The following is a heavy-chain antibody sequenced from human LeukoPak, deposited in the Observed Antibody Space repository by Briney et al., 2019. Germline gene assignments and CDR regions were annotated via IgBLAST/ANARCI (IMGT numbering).Heavy chain of an antibody. J-gene: IGHJ4*02. CDR1: GGSISSYY. Sequence: PSETLSLTCTVSGGSISSYYWSWIRQPAGKGLEWIGRIYTSGSTNHNPSLKSRVTMSVDTSKNQFSLKLSSVTAADTAVYYCARWYCSSTSCPFDYWGQGTLVTVSS. CDR2: IYTSGST. V-gene: IGHV4-4*07. D-gene: IGHD2-2*01. CDR3: ARWYCSSTSCPFDY.